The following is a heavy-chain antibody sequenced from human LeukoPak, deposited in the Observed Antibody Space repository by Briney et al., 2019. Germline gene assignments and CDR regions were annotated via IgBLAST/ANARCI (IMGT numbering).Heavy chain of an antibody. CDR1: GFTLSSFG. J-gene: IGHJ4*02. CDR3: AKDKGREGDY. Sequence: GGSLRLSCTASGFTLSSFGMHWVRQAPGKGLEWVAVISDDGSNTYYADSVKGRFTISRDNSKDTLYLQMNSLRAEDTAVYYCAKDKGREGDYWGQGNLVTVSS. CDR2: ISDDGSNT. V-gene: IGHV3-30*18. D-gene: IGHD1-26*01.